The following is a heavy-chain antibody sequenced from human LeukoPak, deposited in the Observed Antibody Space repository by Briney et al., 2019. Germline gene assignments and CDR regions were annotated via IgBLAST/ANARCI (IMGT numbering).Heavy chain of an antibody. D-gene: IGHD6-6*01. J-gene: IGHJ4*02. Sequence: GGSLRLSCAASGFTFSSYSMNWVRQAPGKGLEWVSSISSSSSYIYYADSVKGRLTISRDNAKNSLYLQINSLRAEDTAVYYCARDTFIAARQRFDYWGQGTLVTVSS. CDR3: ARDTFIAARQRFDY. CDR1: GFTFSSYS. CDR2: ISSSSSYI. V-gene: IGHV3-21*01.